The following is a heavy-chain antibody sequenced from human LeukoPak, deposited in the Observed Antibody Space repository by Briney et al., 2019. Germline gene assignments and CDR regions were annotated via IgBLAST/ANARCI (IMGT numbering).Heavy chain of an antibody. CDR1: GGSISSGDYY. J-gene: IGHJ5*02. V-gene: IGHV4-30-4*08. Sequence: PSQTLSLTCTVPGGSISSGDYYWSWIRQPPGKGLEWIGYIYYSGSTYYNPSLKSRVTISVDTSKNQFSLKLSSVTAADTAVYYCARDHEGYSSVHNQNWFDPWGQGTLVTVSS. CDR2: IYYSGST. D-gene: IGHD6-25*01. CDR3: ARDHEGYSSVHNQNWFDP.